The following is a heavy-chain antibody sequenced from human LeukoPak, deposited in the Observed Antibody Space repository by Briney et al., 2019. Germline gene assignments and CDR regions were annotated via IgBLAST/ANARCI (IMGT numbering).Heavy chain of an antibody. V-gene: IGHV3-21*01. Sequence: PGGSLRLSCAASGFTFSSYSMNWVRQAPGKGLEWASSISSSSSYIYYADSVKGRFTISRDNAKNSLYLQMNSLRAEDTAVYYCAREAFRGGDCYDYWGQGTLVTVSS. J-gene: IGHJ4*02. CDR3: AREAFRGGDCYDY. D-gene: IGHD2-21*01. CDR1: GFTFSSYS. CDR2: ISSSSSYI.